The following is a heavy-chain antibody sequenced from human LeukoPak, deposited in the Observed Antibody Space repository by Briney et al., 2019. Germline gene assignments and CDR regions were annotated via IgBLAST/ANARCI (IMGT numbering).Heavy chain of an antibody. V-gene: IGHV4-34*01. CDR3: ARGRAVFGPHWFDP. CDR1: GGSFSGYY. J-gene: IGHJ5*02. D-gene: IGHD3-3*01. CDR2: INHGGTT. Sequence: PSETLSLTCAVYGGSFSGYYWSWIRQPPGKGLDWIGEINHGGTTKSNPSLKSRLTISIDTSKNQFSLKLTSVTAADTAVYFCARGRAVFGPHWFDPWGQGTLVTVSS.